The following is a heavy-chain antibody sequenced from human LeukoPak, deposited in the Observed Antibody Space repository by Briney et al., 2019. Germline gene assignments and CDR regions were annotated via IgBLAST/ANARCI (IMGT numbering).Heavy chain of an antibody. CDR3: ARAHCSSTSCYAGWFDP. J-gene: IGHJ5*02. Sequence: SETLSLTCTVSGGSISSYYWSWIRQPPGKGLEWIGYIYYSGSTNYNPSLKSRVTISVETSKNQFSLKLSSVTAADTAVYYCARAHCSSTSCYAGWFDPWGQGTLVTVSS. V-gene: IGHV4-59*01. CDR2: IYYSGST. D-gene: IGHD2-2*01. CDR1: GGSISSYY.